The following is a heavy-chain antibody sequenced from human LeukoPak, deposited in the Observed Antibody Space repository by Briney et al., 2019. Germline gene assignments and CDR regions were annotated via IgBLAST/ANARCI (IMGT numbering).Heavy chain of an antibody. CDR3: AKGLRLRLGELSLYRSSAYYYYGMDV. Sequence: PGGSLRLSCAASGFTFSSYGMHWVRQAPGKGLEWVAVISYDGSNKYYADSVKGRFTISRDNSKNTLYLQMNSLRAEDTAVYYCAKGLRLRLGELSLYRSSAYYYYGMDVWGQGTTVTVSS. CDR2: ISYDGSNK. V-gene: IGHV3-30*18. J-gene: IGHJ6*02. D-gene: IGHD3-16*02. CDR1: GFTFSSYG.